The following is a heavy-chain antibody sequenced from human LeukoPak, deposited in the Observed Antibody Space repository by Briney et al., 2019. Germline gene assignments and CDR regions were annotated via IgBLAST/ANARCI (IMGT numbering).Heavy chain of an antibody. Sequence: GGSLRLSCAASGFTFSSYAMSWVRQAPGKGLEWVSAIRGSGDSTYYGDSVKGRFTISRDNSKNTLYLQMNSLRAEDTAVYYCAKTRPLDSSSWSHGDYWGQGTLVTVSS. V-gene: IGHV3-23*01. CDR3: AKTRPLDSSSWSHGDY. CDR2: IRGSGDST. CDR1: GFTFSSYA. J-gene: IGHJ4*02. D-gene: IGHD6-13*01.